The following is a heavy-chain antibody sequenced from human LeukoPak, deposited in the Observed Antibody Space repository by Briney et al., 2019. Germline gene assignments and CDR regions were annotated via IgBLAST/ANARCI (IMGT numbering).Heavy chain of an antibody. CDR1: GGSFSGYY. CDR2: INHSGST. CDR3: ARHEFASPFDS. Sequence: PSETLSLTCAVYGGSFSGYYWSWIRQPPGKGLEWIGEINHSGSTNYNPSLKSRVTISVDTSKNQISLNIVSVTAADTAVYYCARHEFASPFDSWGQGTLVTVSS. V-gene: IGHV4-34*01. J-gene: IGHJ4*02. D-gene: IGHD2-21*01.